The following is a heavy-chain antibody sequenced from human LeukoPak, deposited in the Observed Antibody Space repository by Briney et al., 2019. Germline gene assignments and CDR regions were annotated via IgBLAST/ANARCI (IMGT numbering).Heavy chain of an antibody. V-gene: IGHV3-30*19. CDR3: ASDSSSSYYMDV. D-gene: IGHD6-13*01. Sequence: GGSLRLSCAASGFTFSSYGMHWVRQAPGKGLEWVAVISYDGSNKYYADSVKGRFTISRDNSKNTLYLQMNSLRAEDTAVYYCASDSSSSYYMDVWGKGTTVTVSS. J-gene: IGHJ6*03. CDR1: GFTFSSYG. CDR2: ISYDGSNK.